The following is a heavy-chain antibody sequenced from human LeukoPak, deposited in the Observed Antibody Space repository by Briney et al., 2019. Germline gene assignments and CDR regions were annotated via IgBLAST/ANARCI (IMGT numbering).Heavy chain of an antibody. CDR1: GFTFSSYA. CDR2: ISGSGGST. V-gene: IGHV3-23*01. CDR3: AKDCLGRPLDYYYGMDV. Sequence: PGGSLRLSCAASGFTFSSYAMSWVRQAPGKGLEWVSAISGSGGSTYYADSVKGRFAISRDNSKNTLYLQMNSLRAEDTAVYYCAKDCLGRPLDYYYGMDVWGQGTTVTVSS. D-gene: IGHD3/OR15-3a*01. J-gene: IGHJ6*02.